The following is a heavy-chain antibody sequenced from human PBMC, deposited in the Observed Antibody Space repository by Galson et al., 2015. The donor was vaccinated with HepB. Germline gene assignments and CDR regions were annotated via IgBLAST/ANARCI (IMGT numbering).Heavy chain of an antibody. CDR1: GFTFSSYG. CDR2: IWYDGSNK. D-gene: IGHD3-22*01. J-gene: IGHJ4*02. CDR3: ARDGYYYDSSGYYGFD. V-gene: IGHV3-33*01. Sequence: SLRLSCAASGFTFSSYGMHWVRQAPGKGLEWVAVIWYDGSNKYYADSVKGRFTISRDNSKNTLYLQMNSLRAEDTAVYYCARDGYYYDSSGYYGFDWGQGTLVTVSS.